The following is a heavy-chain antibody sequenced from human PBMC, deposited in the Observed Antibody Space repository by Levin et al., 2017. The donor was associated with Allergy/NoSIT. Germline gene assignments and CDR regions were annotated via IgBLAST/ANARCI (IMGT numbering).Heavy chain of an antibody. D-gene: IGHD2-21*01. V-gene: IGHV3-11*05. J-gene: IGHJ4*02. CDR3: ARVRWGSSTFDY. Sequence: GESLKISCAASGFTFSDYYMTWIRQAPGKGLEWVSYLTTSSSYTNYADSVKGRFTISRDNAKNSLYLQMNSLRAEDTAVYYCARVRWGSSTFDYWGQGTLVTVSS. CDR2: LTTSSSYT. CDR1: GFTFSDYY.